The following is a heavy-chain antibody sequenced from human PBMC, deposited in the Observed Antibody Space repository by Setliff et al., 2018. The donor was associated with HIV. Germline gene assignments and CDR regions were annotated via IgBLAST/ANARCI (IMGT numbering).Heavy chain of an antibody. Sequence: RLSCAASGFTFSTYWMIWVRQAPGKGLEWVAKIKQDGSEEYYVDSVKGRFTISRDNSKNTLFLQMDRLRAEDTALYYCAKATGLGAAGKIDSWGQGTLVTVSS. CDR3: AKATGLGAAGKIDS. CDR1: GFTFSTYW. V-gene: IGHV3-7*01. D-gene: IGHD6-13*01. J-gene: IGHJ4*02. CDR2: IKQDGSEE.